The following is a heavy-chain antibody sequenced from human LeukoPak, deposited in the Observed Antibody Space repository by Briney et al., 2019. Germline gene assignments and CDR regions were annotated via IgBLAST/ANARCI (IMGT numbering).Heavy chain of an antibody. CDR3: ARDHRIRGLDYYYMDI. Sequence: ASVKVSCKASGYTFTGYYLHWVRQAPGQGLEWMGRINPNSGGTNYAQKFQGRVTMTGDTSISTAHMELSRLRSDDTAVYYCARDHRIRGLDYYYMDIWGKGTTVTVSS. CDR2: INPNSGGT. J-gene: IGHJ6*03. CDR1: GYTFTGYY. V-gene: IGHV1-2*06. D-gene: IGHD3/OR15-3a*01.